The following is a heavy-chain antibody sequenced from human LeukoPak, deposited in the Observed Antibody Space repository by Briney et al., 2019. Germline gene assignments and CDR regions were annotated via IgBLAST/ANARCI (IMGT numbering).Heavy chain of an antibody. CDR3: ARELERRYYYYGMDV. Sequence: SVKVFCKASGGTFSSYAISWVRQAPGQGLEWMGGIIPIFGTANYAQKFQGRVTITADESTSTAYMELSSLRSEDTAVYYCARELERRYYYYGMDVWGQGTTVTVSS. J-gene: IGHJ6*02. CDR2: IIPIFGTA. D-gene: IGHD1-1*01. CDR1: GGTFSSYA. V-gene: IGHV1-69*13.